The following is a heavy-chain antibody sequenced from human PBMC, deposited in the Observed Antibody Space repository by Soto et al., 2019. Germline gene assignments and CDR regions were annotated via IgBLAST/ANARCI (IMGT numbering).Heavy chain of an antibody. Sequence: SETLSLTCAVYGGSFSGYYWSWIRQPPGKGLEWIGEINHSGSTNYNPSLKSRVTISVDTSKNQFSLKLSSVTAADTAVYYCARMGYSYGHDYWGQGXLVTVYS. J-gene: IGHJ4*02. CDR3: ARMGYSYGHDY. D-gene: IGHD5-18*01. V-gene: IGHV4-34*01. CDR1: GGSFSGYY. CDR2: INHSGST.